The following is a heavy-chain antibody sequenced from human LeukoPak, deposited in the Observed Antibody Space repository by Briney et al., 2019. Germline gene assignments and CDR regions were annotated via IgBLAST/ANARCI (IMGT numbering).Heavy chain of an antibody. V-gene: IGHV3-30*01. Sequence: PGRSLRLSCAASGFTFSSYAMHWVRQAPGKGLEWVAVISYDGSNKYYADSVKGRFTISRDNSKNTLYLQMNSLRAEDTAVSYCARGYDFWSGYYLSNWFDPWGQGTLVTVSS. CDR2: ISYDGSNK. CDR1: GFTFSSYA. J-gene: IGHJ5*02. D-gene: IGHD3-3*01. CDR3: ARGYDFWSGYYLSNWFDP.